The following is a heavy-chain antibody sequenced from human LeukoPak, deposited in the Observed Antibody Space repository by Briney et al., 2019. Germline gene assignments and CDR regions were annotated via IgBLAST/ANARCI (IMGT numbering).Heavy chain of an antibody. D-gene: IGHD5-12*01. CDR3: ARDRGSGYDYDY. CDR1: GFTFSSHW. V-gene: IGHV3-7*01. J-gene: IGHJ4*02. CDR2: IKQDGSEK. Sequence: PGGSLRLSCAASGFTFSSHWMSWVRQAPGKGLEWVANIKQDGSEKYYVDSVKGRFTISRDNAKNSLYLQMNSLRAEDTAVYYCARDRGSGYDYDYWGQGTLVTVSS.